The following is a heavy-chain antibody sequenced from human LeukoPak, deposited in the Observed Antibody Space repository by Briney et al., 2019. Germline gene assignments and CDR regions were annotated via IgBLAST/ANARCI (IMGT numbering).Heavy chain of an antibody. CDR3: ARDKGPESLRPDAFDI. Sequence: GGSLRLSCAASGFTFSSYAMSWVRQAPGKGLEWVSAISGSGGSTYYADSVKGRFTISRDNSKNTLYLQMNSLRAEDTAVYYCARDKGPESLRPDAFDIWGQGTMVTVSS. V-gene: IGHV3-23*01. CDR2: ISGSGGST. CDR1: GFTFSSYA. J-gene: IGHJ3*02. D-gene: IGHD3-16*02.